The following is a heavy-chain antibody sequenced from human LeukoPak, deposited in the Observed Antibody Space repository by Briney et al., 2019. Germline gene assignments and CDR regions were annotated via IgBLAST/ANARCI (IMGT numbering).Heavy chain of an antibody. CDR3: ARGILRQQLVHTY. CDR1: GYAFTIYD. CDR2: MNPNSGNT. V-gene: IGHV1-8*01. Sequence: GASGNVSFSSSGYAFTIYDINWVRLPPGPGHEWMGWMNPNSGNTGYAQKFQGRVTMTRNTSISTAYMELSSLRSEDTAVYYCARGILRQQLVHTYWGQGTLVTVSS. J-gene: IGHJ4*02. D-gene: IGHD6-13*01.